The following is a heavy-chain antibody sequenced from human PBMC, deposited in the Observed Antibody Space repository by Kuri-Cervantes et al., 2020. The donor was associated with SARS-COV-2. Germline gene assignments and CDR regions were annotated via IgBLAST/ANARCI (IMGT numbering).Heavy chain of an antibody. CDR1: GGSFSGYY. V-gene: IGHV4-34*01. Sequence: ESLKISCAVYGGSFSGYYWSWIRQPPGRGLEWIGTVYYSGRTYHSPSLRSRVTISVDTSKNQFSLKLFSVTAADTAVYYCARLHLGYSNYAYHYYGMDVWGHGTTVTVSS. J-gene: IGHJ6*02. CDR3: ARLHLGYSNYAYHYYGMDV. CDR2: VYYSGRT. D-gene: IGHD4-11*01.